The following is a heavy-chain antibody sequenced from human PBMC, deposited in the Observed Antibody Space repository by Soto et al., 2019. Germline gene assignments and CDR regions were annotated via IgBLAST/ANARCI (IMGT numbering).Heavy chain of an antibody. CDR3: ARGGGDYYYMDV. V-gene: IGHV4-34*02. CDR1: GGSFSAYY. CDR2: INHSGST. D-gene: IGHD3-10*01. J-gene: IGHJ6*03. Sequence: QVELQQWGAGLLRPSETLSRTCAVYGGSFSAYYWSWIRQSPGKGLEWIGEINHSGSTNYNPSLKSRVTISVDTSKNQFSLRLISVTAADTAVYYCARGGGDYYYMDVWARWTTVTVSS.